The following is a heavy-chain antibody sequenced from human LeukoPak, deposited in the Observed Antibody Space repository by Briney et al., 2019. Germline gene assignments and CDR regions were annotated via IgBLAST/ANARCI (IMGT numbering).Heavy chain of an antibody. Sequence: PSETLSLTCAVSGGYISSSNWWSWVRQPPGRGLEWIGEIYHSGSTNYNPSLKSRVTISVDKSKNQFSLKLSSVTAADTAVYYCARGEYSSSRRCCVAYWGQGTLVTVSS. CDR2: IYHSGST. CDR1: GGYISSSNW. J-gene: IGHJ4*02. CDR3: ARGEYSSSRRCCVAY. V-gene: IGHV4-4*02. D-gene: IGHD6-13*01.